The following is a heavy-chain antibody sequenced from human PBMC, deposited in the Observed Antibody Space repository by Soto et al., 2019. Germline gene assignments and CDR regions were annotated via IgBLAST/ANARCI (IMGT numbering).Heavy chain of an antibody. CDR1: GGSISSSSYY. Sequence: SETLSLTCTVSGGSISSSSYYWGWIRQPPGKGLEWIGSIYYSGSTYYNPSLKSRLTISVDTSKNQFSLKLSSVTAADTALYYCARVNYGDYYYGMDVWGQGATVTVSS. CDR2: IYYSGST. J-gene: IGHJ6*02. D-gene: IGHD4-17*01. CDR3: ARVNYGDYYYGMDV. V-gene: IGHV4-39*07.